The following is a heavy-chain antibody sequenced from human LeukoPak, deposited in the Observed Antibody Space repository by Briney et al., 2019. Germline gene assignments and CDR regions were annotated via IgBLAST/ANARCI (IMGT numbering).Heavy chain of an antibody. CDR2: INSDGRCT. J-gene: IGHJ4*02. Sequence: GGSLRLSCAASGFTFSRYWMHWVRHAPGKGVGSVSRINSDGRCTSYVDSVNGRFTLSRDNAKTTLYLQMNSLRAEDTAVYYCARLAVDSSDFWGQGTLVTVSS. D-gene: IGHD6-25*01. CDR1: GFTFSRYW. CDR3: ARLAVDSSDF. V-gene: IGHV3-74*01.